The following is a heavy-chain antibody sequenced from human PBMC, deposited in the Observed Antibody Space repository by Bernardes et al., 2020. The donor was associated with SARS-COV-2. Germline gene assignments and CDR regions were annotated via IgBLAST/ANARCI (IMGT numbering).Heavy chain of an antibody. D-gene: IGHD6-13*01. V-gene: IGHV3-30-3*01. CDR2: ISYDGSNK. Sequence: GGSLRLSCAASGFTFSSYAMHWVRQAPGKGLVWVAVISYDGSNKYYADSVKGRFTISRDNSKNTLYLQMNSLRAEDTAVYYCARDAFPVAAAGTTSGLLYYYYGMDVWGQGTTVTVSS. CDR1: GFTFSSYA. J-gene: IGHJ6*02. CDR3: ARDAFPVAAAGTTSGLLYYYYGMDV.